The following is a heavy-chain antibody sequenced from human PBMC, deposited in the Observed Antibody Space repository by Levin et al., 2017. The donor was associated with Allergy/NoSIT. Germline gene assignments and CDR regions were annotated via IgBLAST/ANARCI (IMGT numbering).Heavy chain of an antibody. V-gene: IGHV4-59*01. CDR1: GGSISSYQ. CDR3: ARDRHSGATGADAFDI. Sequence: SETLSLTCTVSGGSISSYQWSWIRQPPGKGLEWIGYIYYSGSTNYNPSLRNRITISIDTSKNQFSLKLSSVTAADTAVYYCARDRHSGATGADAFDIWGQGTMVTVSS. CDR2: IYYSGST. J-gene: IGHJ3*02. D-gene: IGHD1-26*01.